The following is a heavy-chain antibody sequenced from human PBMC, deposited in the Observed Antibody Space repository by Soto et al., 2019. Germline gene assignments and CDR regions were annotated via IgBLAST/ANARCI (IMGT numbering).Heavy chain of an antibody. D-gene: IGHD1-7*01. CDR1: GGSISSYY. V-gene: IGHV4-59*01. J-gene: IGHJ6*02. CDR3: ARDRWITGTTVGANYYYYYGMDV. CDR2: IYYSGST. Sequence: PSETLSLTCTVSGGSISSYYWSWIRQPPGKGLEWIGYIYYSGSTNYNPSLKSRVTISVDTSKNQFSLKLSSVTAADTAVYYCARDRWITGTTVGANYYYYYGMDVRGHGTTVTVS.